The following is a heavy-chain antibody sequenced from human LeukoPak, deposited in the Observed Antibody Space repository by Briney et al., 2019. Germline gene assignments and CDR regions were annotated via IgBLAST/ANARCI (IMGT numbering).Heavy chain of an antibody. CDR1: GYTFTSYD. D-gene: IGHD6-13*01. CDR3: ARDEGSWYLDY. V-gene: IGHV7-4-1*02. J-gene: IGHJ4*02. Sequence: ASVKVSCKASGYTFTSYDINWVRQATGQGREGMGWINTNTGNPTYAQGFTGRFVFSLDTSVSTAYLQISSLKAEDTAVYYCARDEGSWYLDYWAQGTLVTVSS. CDR2: INTNTGNP.